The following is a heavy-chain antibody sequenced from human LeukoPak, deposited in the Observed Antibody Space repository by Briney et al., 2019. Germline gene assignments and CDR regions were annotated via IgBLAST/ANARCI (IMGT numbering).Heavy chain of an antibody. Sequence: GGSLRLSCAASGFTFDDYAMHWVRQAPGKGLEWVSGISWNSGSIGYADSVKGRFTISRDNAKNSLYLQMNSLRAEDTALYYCAKGPMVRGVTPFDYWGQGTLVTVSS. CDR1: GFTFDDYA. CDR3: AKGPMVRGVTPFDY. D-gene: IGHD3-10*01. CDR2: ISWNSGSI. J-gene: IGHJ4*02. V-gene: IGHV3-9*01.